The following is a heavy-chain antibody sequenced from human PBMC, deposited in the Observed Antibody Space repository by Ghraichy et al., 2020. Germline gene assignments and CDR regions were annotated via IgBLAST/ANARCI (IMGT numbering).Heavy chain of an antibody. Sequence: GGSLTLSCAASGFTFSSYAMSWVRQAPGKGLEWVSAISGSGGSTYYADSVKGRFTISRDNSKNTLYLQMNSLRAEDTAVYYCAKLKSRGYSGPLDYWGQGTLVTVSS. CDR3: AKLKSRGYSGPLDY. V-gene: IGHV3-23*01. CDR1: GFTFSSYA. J-gene: IGHJ4*02. D-gene: IGHD5-12*01. CDR2: ISGSGGST.